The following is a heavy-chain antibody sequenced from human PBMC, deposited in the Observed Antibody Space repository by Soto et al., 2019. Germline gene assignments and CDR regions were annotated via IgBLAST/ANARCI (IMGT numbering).Heavy chain of an antibody. CDR2: INPNSGGT. D-gene: IGHD6-13*01. Sequence: ASVKVSCKASGYTFTGYYMHWVRQAPGQGLEWMGWINPNSGGTNYAQKFQGRVTMTRDTSTSTAYMELSRLRSDDTAVYYCAGPLRFGSSSWYYYWGQGTLVTVSS. J-gene: IGHJ4*02. CDR1: GYTFTGYY. V-gene: IGHV1-2*02. CDR3: AGPLRFGSSSWYYY.